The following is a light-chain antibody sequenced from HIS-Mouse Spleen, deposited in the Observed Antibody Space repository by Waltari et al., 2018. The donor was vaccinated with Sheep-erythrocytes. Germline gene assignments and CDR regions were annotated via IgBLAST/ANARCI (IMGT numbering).Light chain of an antibody. V-gene: IGLV2-11*01. CDR3: CSYAGSYTFV. CDR2: DVS. Sequence: QSALTQPRPVSGSPGQSVTLSCTGTSSDGGGYNYVSWYQQHPGKAPKLMIYDVSKRPSGVPDRFSGSKSGNTASLTISGLQAEDEADYYCCSYAGSYTFVFGGGTKLTVL. J-gene: IGLJ2*01. CDR1: SSDGGGYNY.